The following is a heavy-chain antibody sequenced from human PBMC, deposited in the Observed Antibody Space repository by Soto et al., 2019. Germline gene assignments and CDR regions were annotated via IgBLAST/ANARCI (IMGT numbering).Heavy chain of an antibody. CDR3: ARAGRSIVVVPAARTLAY. V-gene: IGHV1-3*01. D-gene: IGHD2-2*01. Sequence: QRLEWMGWINAGNGNTKYSQKFQGRVTITRDTSASTAYMELSSLRSEDTAVYYCARAGRSIVVVPAARTLAYWGQGTLVTVSS. CDR2: INAGNGNT. J-gene: IGHJ4*02.